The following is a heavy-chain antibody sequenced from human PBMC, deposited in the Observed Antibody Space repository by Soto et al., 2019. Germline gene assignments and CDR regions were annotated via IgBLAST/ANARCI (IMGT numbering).Heavy chain of an antibody. CDR1: GFTFNRHP. D-gene: IGHD2-8*01. CDR2: ISHDGNNK. J-gene: IGHJ4*02. CDR3: ARASGHIYATLHGPFDH. V-gene: IGHV3-30-3*01. Sequence: GASMRLSCAASGFTFNRHPLHWVRQAPGKGLEWVAVISHDGNNKYYADSVKGRFTISRDNSMNMLYLQMHGLRTEDTAIFYCARASGHIYATLHGPFDHWGQGALVTVSS.